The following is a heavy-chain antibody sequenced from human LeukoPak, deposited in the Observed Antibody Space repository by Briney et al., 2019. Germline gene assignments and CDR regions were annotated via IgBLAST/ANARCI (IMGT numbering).Heavy chain of an antibody. D-gene: IGHD2-15*01. V-gene: IGHV4-34*01. CDR3: AQGPGSPFDI. Sequence: SETLSLTCAVYGGSFSGYYWSWIRQPPGKGLEWIGEINHSGSTNYNPSLKSRVTISVDTSKNQFSLKLSSVTAADTAVYYCAQGPGSPFDIWGQGTMVTVSS. CDR1: GGSFSGYY. CDR2: INHSGST. J-gene: IGHJ3*02.